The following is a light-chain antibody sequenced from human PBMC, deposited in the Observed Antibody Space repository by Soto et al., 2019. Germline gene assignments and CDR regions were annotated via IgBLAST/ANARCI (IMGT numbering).Light chain of an antibody. J-gene: IGKJ4*01. Sequence: EIVLTQSPGTLSLSPRERAILSCRASQSVISTYLAWYQQKPGQAPRLLIYGASSRATGVPDRFSGSGSGTDFTLTISRLEPEDFATYYCQQYQSYSALTFGGGTKVEIK. CDR3: QQYQSYSALT. V-gene: IGKV3-20*01. CDR2: GAS. CDR1: QSVISTY.